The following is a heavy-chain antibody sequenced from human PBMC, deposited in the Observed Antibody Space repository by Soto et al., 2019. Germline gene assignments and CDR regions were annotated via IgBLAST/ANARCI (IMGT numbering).Heavy chain of an antibody. CDR3: ASGAAWYYDTSRY. Sequence: QVQLMESGGGVVQSGGSLRLSCAAPGFNFNIHALHCIRQAPGEGLECVSVMSHGGTSQYYADSVKGRFTISRDTYKSILYLQMTSLRPEDTAVYYGASGAAWYYDTSRYWGQGTLVTF. J-gene: IGHJ4*02. CDR2: MSHGGTSQ. D-gene: IGHD3-22*01. CDR1: GFNFNIHA. V-gene: IGHV3-30-3*01.